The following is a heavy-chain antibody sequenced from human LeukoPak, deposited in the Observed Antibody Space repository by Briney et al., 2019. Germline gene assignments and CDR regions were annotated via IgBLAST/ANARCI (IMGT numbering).Heavy chain of an antibody. CDR2: INPSGGST. CDR3: ARGGSSWESDY. D-gene: IGHD6-13*01. CDR1: GYTFTNYC. Sequence: ASVEVSCKASGYTFTNYCMHWVRQGPGQGLEWMGIINPSGGSTSYAQKFQGRVTMTRDTSTSTVYMELSSLRSEDTAVYYCARGGSSWESDYWGQGTLVTVSS. V-gene: IGHV1-46*01. J-gene: IGHJ4*02.